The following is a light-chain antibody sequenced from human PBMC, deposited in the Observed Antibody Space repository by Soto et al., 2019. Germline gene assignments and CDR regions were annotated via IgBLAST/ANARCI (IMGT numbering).Light chain of an antibody. Sequence: QSALTQPASVSGSPGQSITISCTGTSSDVGGYNYVSWYQLHPGKAPKLIIYEVSNRPSGAANHFSGYKSGNTASLTISGLQAEDDDDYYCSSYTSTSTPCVFGTGTKVTVL. CDR1: SSDVGGYNY. CDR2: EVS. J-gene: IGLJ1*01. V-gene: IGLV2-14*01. CDR3: SSYTSTSTPCV.